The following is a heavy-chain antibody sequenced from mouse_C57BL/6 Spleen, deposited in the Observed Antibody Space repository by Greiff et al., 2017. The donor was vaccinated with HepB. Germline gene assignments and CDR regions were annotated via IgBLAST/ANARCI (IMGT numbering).Heavy chain of an antibody. J-gene: IGHJ1*03. CDR1: GFTFSSYG. D-gene: IGHD1-1*01. V-gene: IGHV5-6*01. CDR3: ARHLHYGSSYVGYFDV. Sequence: EVKVVESGGDLVKPGGSLKLSCAASGFTFSSYGMSWVRQTPDKRLEWVATISSGGSYTYYPDSVKGRFTISRDNAKNTLYLQMSSLKSEDTAMYYCARHLHYGSSYVGYFDVWGTGTTVTVSS. CDR2: ISSGGSYT.